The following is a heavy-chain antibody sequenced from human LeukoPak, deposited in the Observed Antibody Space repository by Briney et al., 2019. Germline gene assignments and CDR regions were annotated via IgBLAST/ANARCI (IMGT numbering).Heavy chain of an antibody. CDR1: GFTFSSYA. Sequence: GGSRRLSCAASGFTFSSYAMSWVRQAPGKGLEWVSAFSGSGGSTYYADSVKGRFTISRDNSKNTLYLQMNSLRAEDTAVYYCTKDIASLVAGSFSGFDYWGQGTLVTLSS. CDR2: FSGSGGST. CDR3: TKDIASLVAGSFSGFDY. V-gene: IGHV3-23*01. J-gene: IGHJ4*02. D-gene: IGHD6-19*01.